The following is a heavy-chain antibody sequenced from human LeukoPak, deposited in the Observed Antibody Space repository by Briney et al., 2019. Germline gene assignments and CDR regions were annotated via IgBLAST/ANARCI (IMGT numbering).Heavy chain of an antibody. Sequence: PSETLSLTCTVSGDSISSSSSYWGWIRQPPGEGLEWIGSIYYSGSTYYNPSLKSRVTISVDTSKNQFSLKLSSVTAADTAVYYCARVASSSWYGSLTLFDYWGQGTLVTVSS. D-gene: IGHD6-13*01. V-gene: IGHV4-39*07. CDR3: ARVASSSWYGSLTLFDY. J-gene: IGHJ4*02. CDR1: GDSISSSSSY. CDR2: IYYSGST.